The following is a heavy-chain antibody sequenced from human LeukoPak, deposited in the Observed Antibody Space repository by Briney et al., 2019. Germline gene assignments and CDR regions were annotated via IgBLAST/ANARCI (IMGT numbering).Heavy chain of an antibody. V-gene: IGHV3-33*03. CDR3: AKDRGSYQFDY. Sequence: GGSLRLSCAASGFTFSKYGMHWVRQAPGKGLVWVSFIWFDGSNKYYADSVKGRFTITRDNSNSTLYLQMNSLRAEDTAVYYCAKDRGSYQFDYWGQGTLVTVSS. CDR2: IWFDGSNK. D-gene: IGHD2-15*01. J-gene: IGHJ4*02. CDR1: GFTFSKYG.